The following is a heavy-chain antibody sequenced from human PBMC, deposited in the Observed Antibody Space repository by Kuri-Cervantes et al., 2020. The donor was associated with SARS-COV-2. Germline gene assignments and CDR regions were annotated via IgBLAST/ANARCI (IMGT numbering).Heavy chain of an antibody. CDR1: GFTFSSYA. Sequence: GGSLRLSCAASGFTFSSYAMTWVRQAPGKGLEWVSVIYSGHYTTYYADSVKGRFTISRDNFKNTLYLQMSSLRAEDTAVYYCARGRGPGDFWSGLNWFDPWGQGTLVTVSS. D-gene: IGHD3-3*01. CDR3: ARGRGPGDFWSGLNWFDP. V-gene: IGHV3-23*03. CDR2: IYSGHYTT. J-gene: IGHJ5*02.